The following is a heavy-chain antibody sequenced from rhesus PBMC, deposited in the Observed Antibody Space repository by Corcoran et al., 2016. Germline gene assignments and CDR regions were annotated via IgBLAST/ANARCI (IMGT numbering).Heavy chain of an antibody. Sequence: QVQLQESGPGVVKPSETLSLTCAVSGGSISSGYDWSWIRQPPGKGLEWIGYFYGSGSSTNYNPSLKSRVTLSVDTSKNQLSLKLSSVTAADTAVYYCTRDRVAAAGPLDYWGQGVLVTVSS. V-gene: IGHV4S11*01. CDR3: TRDRVAAAGPLDY. CDR1: GGSISSGYD. J-gene: IGHJ4*01. D-gene: IGHD6S26*01. CDR2: FYGSGSST.